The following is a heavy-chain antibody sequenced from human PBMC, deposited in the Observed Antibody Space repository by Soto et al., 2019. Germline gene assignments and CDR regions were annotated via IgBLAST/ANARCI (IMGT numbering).Heavy chain of an antibody. V-gene: IGHV3-30*18. CDR1: EFTFSKHG. CDR3: AKGPPLLMIYPVLDS. Sequence: PGGSLRLSCAASEFTFSKHGMHWVRQAPGKGLEWVAVMSYDGSNEYYADSVKGRFTISRDNSKNTLYLQMNSLRPEDTAVYFCAKGPPLLMIYPVLDSWGQGTLVTVS. D-gene: IGHD2-8*01. J-gene: IGHJ4*02. CDR2: MSYDGSNE.